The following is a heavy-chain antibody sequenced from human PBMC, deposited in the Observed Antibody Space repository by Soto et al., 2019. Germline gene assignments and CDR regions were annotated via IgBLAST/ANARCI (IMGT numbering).Heavy chain of an antibody. J-gene: IGHJ6*02. D-gene: IGHD1-1*01. CDR2: INNNGTST. CDR1: GFTFSHYW. CDR3: PSGNYSTRDV. V-gene: IGHV3-74*03. Sequence: PGGSLRLSCGASGFTFSHYWMQWLRQDPGKGLVWVSGINNNGTSTKYADSVKGRFTISRDNDKNTLYLQINSMRVEDTDAYYCPSGNYSTRDVWHQGTT.